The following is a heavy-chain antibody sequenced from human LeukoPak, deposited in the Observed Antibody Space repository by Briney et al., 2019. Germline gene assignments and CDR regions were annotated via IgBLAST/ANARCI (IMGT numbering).Heavy chain of an antibody. J-gene: IGHJ6*03. CDR1: GFTFSSYG. CDR3: AKPYGDYYYYMDV. Sequence: PGGSLRLSCVASGFTFSSYGMHWVRQAPGKGLEWVAFIRYDRSNKYYADSVKGRFTISRDNSKNTLYLQMNSLRAEDAAVYYCAKPYGDYYYYMDVWGKGTTVIVSS. CDR2: IRYDRSNK. D-gene: IGHD4-17*01. V-gene: IGHV3-30*02.